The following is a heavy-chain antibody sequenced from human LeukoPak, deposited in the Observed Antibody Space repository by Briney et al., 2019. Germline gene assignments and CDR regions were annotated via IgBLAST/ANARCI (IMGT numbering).Heavy chain of an antibody. D-gene: IGHD3-10*01. Sequence: GGSLRLSCAASGFTFSSYGMHWVRQAPGNGLEGGAVIWYDGSNKYYADSVKGRFTISRDNSKNTLYLQMNSLRAEDTAVYYCARTARITMVRGVITPLDYWGQGTLVTVSS. CDR2: IWYDGSNK. CDR1: GFTFSSYG. J-gene: IGHJ4*02. V-gene: IGHV3-33*01. CDR3: ARTARITMVRGVITPLDY.